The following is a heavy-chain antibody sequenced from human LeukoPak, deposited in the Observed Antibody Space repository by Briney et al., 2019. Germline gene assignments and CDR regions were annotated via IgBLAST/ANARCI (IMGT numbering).Heavy chain of an antibody. Sequence: PGRSLRLSCAASGFTFSSYGMHWVRQAPGKGLEWVAVISYDGSNKYYADSVKGRFTISRDNSKNTLYLQMNSLRAEDTAVYYCASLWFGELFQLEKWGQGTLVTVSS. D-gene: IGHD3-10*01. V-gene: IGHV3-30*03. CDR3: ASLWFGELFQLEK. J-gene: IGHJ4*02. CDR1: GFTFSSYG. CDR2: ISYDGSNK.